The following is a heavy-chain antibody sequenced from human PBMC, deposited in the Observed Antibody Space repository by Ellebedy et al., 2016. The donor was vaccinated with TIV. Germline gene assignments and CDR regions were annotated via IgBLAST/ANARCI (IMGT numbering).Heavy chain of an antibody. CDR1: GFTFSSYG. Sequence: GESLKISXAASGFTFSSYGMHWVRQAPGKGLEWVAVISYDGSNKYYADSVKGRFTISRDNSKNTLYLQMNSLRAEDTAVYYCAKWTLHSDYEPDYWGQGTLVTVSS. CDR2: ISYDGSNK. CDR3: AKWTLHSDYEPDY. V-gene: IGHV3-30*18. D-gene: IGHD5-12*01. J-gene: IGHJ4*02.